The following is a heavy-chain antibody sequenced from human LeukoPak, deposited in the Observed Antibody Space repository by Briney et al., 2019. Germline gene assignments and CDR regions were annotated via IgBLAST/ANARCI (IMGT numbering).Heavy chain of an antibody. V-gene: IGHV3-30*18. CDR3: AKGTVEKWLVPFDC. J-gene: IGHJ4*02. Sequence: GGSLRLSCAASGFTFSSYGMHWVRQGPGKGLEWVAVILYDGSNKYYAGSVKGRFTISRDNSKNTLYLQMNSLRAEDTAVYYCAKGTVEKWLVPFDCWGQGTLVTVSS. CDR2: ILYDGSNK. CDR1: GFTFSSYG. D-gene: IGHD6-19*01.